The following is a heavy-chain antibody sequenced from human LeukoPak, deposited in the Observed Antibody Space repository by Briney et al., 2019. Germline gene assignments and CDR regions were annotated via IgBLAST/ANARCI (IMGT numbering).Heavy chain of an antibody. CDR2: IYYSGST. J-gene: IGHJ6*02. Sequence: SETLSLTCTVSGGPISSSSYYWGWIRQPPGKGLEWIGSIYYSGSTYYNPSLKSRVTISVDTSKNQFSLKLSSVTAADTAVYYCASSAGYSSGWYGLDYYYYGMDVWGQGTTVTVSS. CDR1: GGPISSSSYY. V-gene: IGHV4-39*01. CDR3: ASSAGYSSGWYGLDYYYYGMDV. D-gene: IGHD6-19*01.